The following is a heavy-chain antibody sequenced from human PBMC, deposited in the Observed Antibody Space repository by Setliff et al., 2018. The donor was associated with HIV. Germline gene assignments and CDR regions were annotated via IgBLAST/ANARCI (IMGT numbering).Heavy chain of an antibody. CDR2: INVDGSSI. CDR3: ARGRPTGYFDC. V-gene: IGHV3-74*01. Sequence: GGSLRLSCASSGFTFTDYWMHWVRQVPGQGLVWVSRINVDGSSIGYADSVKGRFTISRDNAKNSLYLQMNSLRGEDTAVYYGARGRPTGYFDCWGQGTLVTVSS. D-gene: IGHD1-1*01. CDR1: GFTFTDYW. J-gene: IGHJ4*02.